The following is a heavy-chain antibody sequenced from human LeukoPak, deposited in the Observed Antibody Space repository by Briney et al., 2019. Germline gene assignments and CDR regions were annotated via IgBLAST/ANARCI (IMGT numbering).Heavy chain of an antibody. CDR3: ATGSSGWTRSGGFDY. Sequence: ASVKVSCKVSGYTLTELSMHWVRQAPGKGLEWMGGFDPEDGETIYAQKFQGRVTMTEDTSTDTAYMELSSLRSDDTAVYYCATGSSGWTRSGGFDYWGQGTLVTVSS. CDR2: FDPEDGET. V-gene: IGHV1-24*01. D-gene: IGHD6-19*01. J-gene: IGHJ4*02. CDR1: GYTLTELS.